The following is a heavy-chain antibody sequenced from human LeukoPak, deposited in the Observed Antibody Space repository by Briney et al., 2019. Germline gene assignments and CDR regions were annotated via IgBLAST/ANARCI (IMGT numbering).Heavy chain of an antibody. Sequence: PSETLSLTCTVSGGSISSYYWSWIRQPAGKGLEWIGRIYTSGSTNYNPSLKSRVTMSVDTSKNQFSLKLSSVTAADTAVYYCARERSVVPAAIIPIFHWYFDLWGRGTLVTVSS. J-gene: IGHJ2*01. CDR3: ARERSVVPAAIIPIFHWYFDL. CDR1: GGSISSYY. V-gene: IGHV4-4*07. CDR2: IYTSGST. D-gene: IGHD2-2*01.